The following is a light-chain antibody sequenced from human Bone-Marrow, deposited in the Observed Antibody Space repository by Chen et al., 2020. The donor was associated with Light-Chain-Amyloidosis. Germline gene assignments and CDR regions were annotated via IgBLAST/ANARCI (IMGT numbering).Light chain of an antibody. J-gene: IGLJ3*02. CDR2: EVT. Sequence: QSALTQPASVSGSPGQSITISCTGTSSDVGGYDLVSWYQQYPGKAPKLMIYEVTKRPSGISSRFSGSKSGNTASLTISGLQAEDEADYYCISHTSSGTLWVFGGGTKLTVL. CDR3: ISHTSSGTLWV. CDR1: SSDVGGYDL. V-gene: IGLV2-14*01.